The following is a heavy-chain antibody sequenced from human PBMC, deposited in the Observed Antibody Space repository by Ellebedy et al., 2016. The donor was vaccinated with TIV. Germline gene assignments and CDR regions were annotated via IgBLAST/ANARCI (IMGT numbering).Heavy chain of an antibody. CDR3: AKGGPGSSGYFDY. CDR2: ISWDGGST. D-gene: IGHD3-22*01. V-gene: IGHV3-43*01. J-gene: IGHJ4*02. CDR1: GFTFDDYT. Sequence: PGGSLRLSCAASGFTFDDYTMHWVRQAPGKGLEWVSFISWDGGSTYYADSVKGRFIISRDNSKNSLYLQMNSLRTEDTALYYCAKGGPGSSGYFDYWGQGTLVTVSS.